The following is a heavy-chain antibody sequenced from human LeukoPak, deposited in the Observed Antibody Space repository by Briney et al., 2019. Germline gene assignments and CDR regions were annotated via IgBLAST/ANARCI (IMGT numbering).Heavy chain of an antibody. D-gene: IGHD3-3*01. CDR2: IYYSGST. V-gene: IGHV4-39*01. Sequence: SETLSLTCTVSGGSIRSTSYYWGWIRQPPGKGLEWIGSIYYSGSTYYNPSLKGRVTISVDTSKNQFSLKLSSVTAADTAVYYCAKHNNFWSGYADHWGQGTLVTVSS. J-gene: IGHJ4*02. CDR3: AKHNNFWSGYADH. CDR1: GGSIRSTSYY.